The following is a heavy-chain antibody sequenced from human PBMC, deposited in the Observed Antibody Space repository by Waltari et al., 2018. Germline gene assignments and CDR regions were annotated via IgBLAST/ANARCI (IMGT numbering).Heavy chain of an antibody. CDR1: GFTFSSYW. J-gene: IGHJ3*02. Sequence: EVQLVESGGGLVQPGGSLRLSCVASGFTFSSYWMNWVRQAPGKGLEWVANIKQDGSEKYYVDSVKGRFTISRDNAKNSLYLQMNSLRAEDTAVYYCARGLSSAFDIWGQGTMVTVSS. CDR3: ARGLSSAFDI. CDR2: IKQDGSEK. V-gene: IGHV3-7*01.